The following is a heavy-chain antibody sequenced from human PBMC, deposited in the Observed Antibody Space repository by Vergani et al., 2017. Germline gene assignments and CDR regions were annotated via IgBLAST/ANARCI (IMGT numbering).Heavy chain of an antibody. D-gene: IGHD3-9*01. CDR2: ISWDGGST. V-gene: IGHV3-43*01. CDR1: GFTFDDYT. CDR3: AKESGYDILTGYDDAFDI. J-gene: IGHJ3*02. Sequence: EVQLVESGGVVVQPGGSLRLSCAASGFTFDDYTMHWVRQAPGKGLEWVSLISWDGGSTYYADSVKGRFTISRDNSKTSLYLQMNSLRTEDTALYYCAKESGYDILTGYDDAFDIWGQGTMVTVSS.